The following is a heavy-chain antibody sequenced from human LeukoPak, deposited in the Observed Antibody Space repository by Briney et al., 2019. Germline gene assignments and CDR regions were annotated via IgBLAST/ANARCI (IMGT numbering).Heavy chain of an antibody. CDR2: ITPMLGTV. CDR3: GVSTQVYTSNWYGWFDP. Sequence: ASVKVSCKTSGGTFSSYGFSWVRQAPGQGLEWMGGITPMLGTVTYAQKFRGRVTITADESTSTVYMELSSLRSEDTAMYYCGVSTQVYTSNWYGWFDPWGQGTLVTVSS. CDR1: GGTFSSYG. J-gene: IGHJ5*02. D-gene: IGHD6-13*01. V-gene: IGHV1-69*13.